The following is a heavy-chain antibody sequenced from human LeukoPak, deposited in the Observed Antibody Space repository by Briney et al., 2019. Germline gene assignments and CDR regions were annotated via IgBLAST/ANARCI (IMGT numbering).Heavy chain of an antibody. Sequence: SETLSLTCAVYGGSFSGYYWSWIRQPPGKGLEWIGEINHSGSTKYNPSLKSRVTISVDTSKNQFSLKLSSVTAADPAVYYCARGRSSGWWRGAFDIWGEGTTGTVSS. CDR3: ARGRSSGWWRGAFDI. J-gene: IGHJ3*02. V-gene: IGHV4-34*01. D-gene: IGHD6-19*01. CDR2: INHSGST. CDR1: GGSFSGYY.